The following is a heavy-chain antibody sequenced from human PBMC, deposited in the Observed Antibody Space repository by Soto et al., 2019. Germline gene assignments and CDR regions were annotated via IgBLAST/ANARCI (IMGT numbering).Heavy chain of an antibody. CDR1: GVSFSGYY. CDR2: INHSGST. V-gene: IGHV4-34*01. J-gene: IGHJ5*02. Sequence: SETLSLTCAVYGVSFSGYYWGWIRQPPGKGLEWIGEINHSGSTNYNPSLKSRVTISVDTSKNQFSLKLSSVTAADTAVYYCARGYYYGSGSYYNLRRWFDPWGQGTLVTVSS. CDR3: ARGYYYGSGSYYNLRRWFDP. D-gene: IGHD3-10*01.